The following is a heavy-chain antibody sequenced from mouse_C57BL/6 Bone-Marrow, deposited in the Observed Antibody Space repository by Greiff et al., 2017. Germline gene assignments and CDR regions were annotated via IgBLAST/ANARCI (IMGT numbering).Heavy chain of an antibody. J-gene: IGHJ1*03. D-gene: IGHD1-1*01. CDR1: GFTFSDAW. CDR2: IRNKANNHAT. Sequence: EVKLMESGGGLVQPGGSMKLSCAASGFTFSDAWMDWVRQSPEKGLEWVAEIRNKANNHATYYAESVKGRFTISRDDSKSIVYLQMNSLRAGDNGIYYCTSYYYGSPYWYFDVWGTGTTVTVSS. V-gene: IGHV6-6*01. CDR3: TSYYYGSPYWYFDV.